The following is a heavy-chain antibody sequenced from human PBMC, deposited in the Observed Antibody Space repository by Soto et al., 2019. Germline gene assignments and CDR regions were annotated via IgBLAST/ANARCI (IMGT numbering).Heavy chain of an antibody. V-gene: IGHV4-61*01. D-gene: IGHD4-4*01. CDR2: IYHTGST. CDR3: ARVSNEYSGNGAFDF. Sequence: TSETLSLTCTVSGGSVSSGSYYWSWIRQPPGKGLEWIGYIYHTGSTNYNPSLESRVTISVDTSENQVSLRLSSVSAADTAAYYCARVSNEYSGNGAFDFWGQGTRVTVSS. CDR1: GGSVSSGSYY. J-gene: IGHJ4*02.